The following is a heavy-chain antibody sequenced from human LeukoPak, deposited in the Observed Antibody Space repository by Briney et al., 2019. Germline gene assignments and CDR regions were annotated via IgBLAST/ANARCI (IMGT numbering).Heavy chain of an antibody. CDR2: IYYSGST. J-gene: IGHJ4*02. D-gene: IGHD3-22*01. CDR1: GGSISSNY. V-gene: IGHV4-59*01. CDR3: AGAHYYDSSWDY. Sequence: SETLSLTRTVSGGSISSNYWSWIRQPPGKGLEWIEYIYYSGSTHYNPSLKSRVTISVDAYKNQFSLKLSSVTAADTAVYYCAGAHYYDSSWDYWGQGTLVTVSS.